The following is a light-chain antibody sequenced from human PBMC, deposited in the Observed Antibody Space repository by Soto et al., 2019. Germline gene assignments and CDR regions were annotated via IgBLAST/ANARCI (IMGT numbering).Light chain of an antibody. V-gene: IGLV2-14*01. CDR2: EVS. J-gene: IGLJ1*01. Sequence: ALTQPASVSGSPGQSITISCTGTSSDIGYYNYVSWYQQHPGKAPKLIIYEVSNRPSGVSNRFSGSKSANTASLTISGLQAEDEADYHCSSYTTSSTVVFGAGTKVTVL. CDR3: SSYTTSSTVV. CDR1: SSDIGYYNY.